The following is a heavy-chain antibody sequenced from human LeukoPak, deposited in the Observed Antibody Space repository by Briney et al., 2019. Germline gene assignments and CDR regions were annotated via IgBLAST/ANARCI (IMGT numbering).Heavy chain of an antibody. CDR2: IRSSSTTD. Sequence: GGSLRLSCAASGFTFSNYDMYWVRQAPGKGLQWVSYIRSSSTTDYYADSVKGRFTISRDDSKNSLFLQMNSLRVDDTAVYYCARGTRVYDSGWYGSRFACWGQGNLVTVSS. D-gene: IGHD6-19*01. CDR3: ARGTRVYDSGWYGSRFAC. J-gene: IGHJ4*02. V-gene: IGHV3-48*01. CDR1: GFTFSNYD.